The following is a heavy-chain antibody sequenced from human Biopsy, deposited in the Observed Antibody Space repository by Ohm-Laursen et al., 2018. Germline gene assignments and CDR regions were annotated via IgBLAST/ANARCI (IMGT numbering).Heavy chain of an antibody. CDR3: ARTPRDSFWSGSYKRGLWFDP. CDR2: VYNGGIT. D-gene: IGHD3-3*01. V-gene: IGHV4-59*01. CDR1: GGSIISYY. J-gene: IGHJ5*02. Sequence: PGTLSLTWSVSGGSIISYYWTWIRQPPGKGLEWIGHVYNGGITNYNPSLKSRVTISKDTSKNQFSLQVNSVTAADTAVYYCARTPRDSFWSGSYKRGLWFDPWGQGTLVIVSS.